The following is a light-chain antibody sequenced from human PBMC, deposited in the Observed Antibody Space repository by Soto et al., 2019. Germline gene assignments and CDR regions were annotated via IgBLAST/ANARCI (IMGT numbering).Light chain of an antibody. J-gene: IGLJ3*02. CDR1: SGHSSYS. CDR3: QTWVSGIRV. CDR2: LNSDGSH. Sequence: VVTQSPSASASLGASVKLTCTLSSGHSSYSIAWHQQQPQKGPRYLMKLNSDGSHRKGDGIPDRFSGSSSGAERSLTISSLQSEDEADYYCQTWVSGIRVFGGGTKLTVL. V-gene: IGLV4-69*01.